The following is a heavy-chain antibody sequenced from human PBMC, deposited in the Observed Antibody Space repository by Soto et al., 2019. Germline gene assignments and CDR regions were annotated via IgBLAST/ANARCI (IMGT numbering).Heavy chain of an antibody. CDR2: IRSKAYGGTT. J-gene: IGHJ4*02. Sequence: GGCRRLSCTAAVFTFGDYAVAWFRQDPGKGLEWVGFIRSKAYGGTTKYAASVKGRFSISRDDSKSIAYLQMNSLKTEDTAVYYCTRLMVRGRLLDYWGPGTLVTVSS. CDR1: VFTFGDYA. V-gene: IGHV3-49*03. D-gene: IGHD3-10*01. CDR3: TRLMVRGRLLDY.